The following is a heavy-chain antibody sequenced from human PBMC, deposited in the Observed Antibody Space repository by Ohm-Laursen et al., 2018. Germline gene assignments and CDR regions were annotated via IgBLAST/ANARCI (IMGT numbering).Heavy chain of an antibody. CDR1: GFAFSNSW. Sequence: SLRLSCSASGFAFSNSWLTWVRQAPGKGLEWVAHINQDGSEKNYGDSVKGQFTISRDNAKNSLYLQMNSLRVEDTAVFYCARGHYDMNLWGQGTTVTVSS. CDR2: INQDGSEK. J-gene: IGHJ6*02. CDR3: ARGHYDMNL. V-gene: IGHV3-7*01.